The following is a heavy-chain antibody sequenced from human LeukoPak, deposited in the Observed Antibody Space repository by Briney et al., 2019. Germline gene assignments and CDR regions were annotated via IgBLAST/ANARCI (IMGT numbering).Heavy chain of an antibody. D-gene: IGHD1-26*01. CDR1: GFTFSSYW. CDR3: ARGVVGARFDP. Sequence: GGSLRLSCAASGFTFSSYWMHWVRQAPGKGLLCVSRINSDGSGTIYADSVKGRFTISRDNAKNTLYLQMNSLRAEDTAVYYCARGVVGARFDPWGQGTLVTVSS. CDR2: INSDGSGT. V-gene: IGHV3-74*01. J-gene: IGHJ5*02.